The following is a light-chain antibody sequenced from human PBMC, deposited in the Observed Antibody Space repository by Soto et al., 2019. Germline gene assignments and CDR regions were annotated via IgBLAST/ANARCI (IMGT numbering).Light chain of an antibody. Sequence: DIQMTQSPSSLSASVGDRVTITCRASQSISSYLNWYQQRPGKAPKVLIYAASSLQSGVPSRFSGSESGTDFTLTISSLQPEDFATYYCQQSYSTPPTFGGGTKVEIK. V-gene: IGKV1-39*01. J-gene: IGKJ4*01. CDR1: QSISSY. CDR2: AAS. CDR3: QQSYSTPPT.